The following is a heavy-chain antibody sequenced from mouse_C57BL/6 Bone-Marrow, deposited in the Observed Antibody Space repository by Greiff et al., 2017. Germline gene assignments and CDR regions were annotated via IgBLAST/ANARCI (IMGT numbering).Heavy chain of an antibody. Sequence: VQLQQSGAELARPGASVKMSCKASGYTFTSYTMHWVKQRPGQGLEWIGYINPSSGYTKYNQKFKDKATLTADKSSSTAYMQLSSLTSEDSAVYYCAGWAYGNYVSWFAYWGQGTLVTVSA. CDR2: INPSSGYT. D-gene: IGHD2-1*01. CDR3: AGWAYGNYVSWFAY. J-gene: IGHJ3*01. V-gene: IGHV1-4*01. CDR1: GYTFTSYT.